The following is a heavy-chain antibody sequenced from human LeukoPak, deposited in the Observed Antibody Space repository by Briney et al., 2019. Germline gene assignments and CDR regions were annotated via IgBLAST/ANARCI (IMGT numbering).Heavy chain of an antibody. CDR1: GGFTSPYK. Sequence: SETLSLTCTVSGGFTSPYKWNWIRQPPGKGLEWIGYVYYSGSTNYNPSLKSRVTISVDTSKNQFSLKLSSVTAADTAVYYCARGSTGLQSNWFDPWGQGTLVTVSS. D-gene: IGHD5-24*01. V-gene: IGHV4-59*01. CDR3: ARGSTGLQSNWFDP. CDR2: VYYSGST. J-gene: IGHJ5*02.